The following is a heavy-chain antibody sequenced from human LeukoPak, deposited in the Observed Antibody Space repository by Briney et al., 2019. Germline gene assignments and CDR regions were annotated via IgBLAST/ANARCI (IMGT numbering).Heavy chain of an antibody. CDR1: GGTFSSYA. Sequence: GSSVKVSCKASGGTFSSYAISWVRQAPGQGLEWMGRIIPILGIANYAQKFQGRVTITADKSTSTAYMELSSLRSKDTAVYYCARGGSIAANPLQFNWFDPWGQGTLVTVSS. CDR3: ARGGSIAANPLQFNWFDP. CDR2: IIPILGIA. D-gene: IGHD6-6*01. J-gene: IGHJ5*02. V-gene: IGHV1-69*04.